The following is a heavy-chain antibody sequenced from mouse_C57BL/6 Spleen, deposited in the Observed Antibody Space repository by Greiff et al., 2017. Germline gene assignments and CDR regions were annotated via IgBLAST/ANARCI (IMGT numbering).Heavy chain of an antibody. J-gene: IGHJ4*01. CDR3: AKNPYYGHAMDY. Sequence: VKLMESGPGLVQPSQSLSITCTVSGFSLTSYGVHWVRQPPGKGLEWLGVIWSGGSTDYNAAFISRLSISKDNSKSQVFFKMNSLQADDTAIYYCAKNPYYGHAMDYWGQGTSVTVSS. D-gene: IGHD1-2*01. CDR1: GFSLTSYG. V-gene: IGHV2-4*01. CDR2: IWSGGST.